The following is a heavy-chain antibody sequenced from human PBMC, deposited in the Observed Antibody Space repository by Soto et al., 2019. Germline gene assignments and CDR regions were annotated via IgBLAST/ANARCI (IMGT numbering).Heavy chain of an antibody. CDR3: ARADGNWGSYYYYGMDV. CDR2: IYSGGST. J-gene: IGHJ6*02. Sequence: EVQLVESGGGLVQPGGSLRLSCAASGFTVSSNYMSWVRQAPGKGLEWVSVIYSGGSTYYADSVKGRFTISRDNSKNTLYLQMNSLRAEDTAVYNCARADGNWGSYYYYGMDVWGQGTTVTVSS. V-gene: IGHV3-66*01. CDR1: GFTVSSNY. D-gene: IGHD7-27*01.